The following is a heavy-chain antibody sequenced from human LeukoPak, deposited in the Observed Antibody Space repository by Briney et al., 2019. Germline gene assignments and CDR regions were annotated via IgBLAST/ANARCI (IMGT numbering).Heavy chain of an antibody. V-gene: IGHV4-34*01. CDR2: INHSGST. CDR3: ARAKRGYSYGHYYYYYYMDV. J-gene: IGHJ6*03. Sequence: SETLSLTCAVYGGSFSGYYWSWIRQPPGKGLEWIGEINHSGSTNYNPSLKSRVTISVDTSKNQFSLKLSSVTAADTAVYYCARAKRGYSYGHYYYYYYMDVWGKGTTVTVSS. D-gene: IGHD5-18*01. CDR1: GGSFSGYY.